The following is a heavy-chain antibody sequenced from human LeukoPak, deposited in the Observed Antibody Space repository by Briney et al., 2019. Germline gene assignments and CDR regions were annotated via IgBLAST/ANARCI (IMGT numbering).Heavy chain of an antibody. CDR3: VKDRNYGPKCPFYFDS. CDR2: IHTSGIT. Sequence: SETLSLTCSVSGGALSGFYWNWIRQPAGKGLEWIGRIHTSGITNYNPSLESPITMSVDTSKNQFSLRVTSVTAADTAVYYCVKDRNYGPKCPFYFDSWGQGFQVTVSS. CDR1: GGALSGFY. J-gene: IGHJ4*01. D-gene: IGHD4/OR15-4a*01. V-gene: IGHV4-4*07.